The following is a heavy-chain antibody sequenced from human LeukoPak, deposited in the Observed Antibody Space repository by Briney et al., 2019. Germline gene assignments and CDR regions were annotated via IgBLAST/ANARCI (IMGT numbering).Heavy chain of an antibody. J-gene: IGHJ4*02. Sequence: GGSLRLSCAASGFTFDDYAMHWVRQAPGKGLEWVSGISWNSGSIGYADSVKGRFTISRDNAKNSLYLQMNSLRAEDTALYYCAKDIGYSYGYGEFDYWGQGTLVTVSS. CDR2: ISWNSGSI. CDR1: GFTFDDYA. D-gene: IGHD5-18*01. V-gene: IGHV3-9*01. CDR3: AKDIGYSYGYGEFDY.